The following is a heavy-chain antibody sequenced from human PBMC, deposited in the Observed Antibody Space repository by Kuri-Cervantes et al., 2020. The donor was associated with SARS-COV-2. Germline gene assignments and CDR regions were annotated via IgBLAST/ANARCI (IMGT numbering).Heavy chain of an antibody. CDR2: ISGSGGST. V-gene: IGHV3-23*01. Sequence: GESLKISCAASGLTFSSYAMSWVRQAPGKGLEWVSAISGSGGSTYYADSVKGRLTISRDNSKNTLYLQMNSLRAEDTAVYYCAKSRWQQLSWLDYWGQGTLVTVSS. J-gene: IGHJ4*02. D-gene: IGHD6-13*01. CDR1: GLTFSSYA. CDR3: AKSRWQQLSWLDY.